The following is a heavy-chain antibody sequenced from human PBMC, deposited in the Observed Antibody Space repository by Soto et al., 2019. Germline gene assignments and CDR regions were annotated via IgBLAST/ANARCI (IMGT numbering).Heavy chain of an antibody. CDR2: IYPGDSDT. V-gene: IGHV5-51*01. J-gene: IGHJ6*02. D-gene: IGHD1-1*01. Sequence: PGESLKISCKGSGYSFTTNWIGWVRQMPGKGLEWMGIIYPGDSDTRYSPSFQGRVTVSADKSISTTYLQWSSLKTSDTAMYYCARHFSPDSPEQYFFGMDVWGQGTTVTVSS. CDR3: ARHFSPDSPEQYFFGMDV. CDR1: GYSFTTNW.